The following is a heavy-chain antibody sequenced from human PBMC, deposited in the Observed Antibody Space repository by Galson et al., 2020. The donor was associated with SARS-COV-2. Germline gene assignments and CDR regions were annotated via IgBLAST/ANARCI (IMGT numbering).Heavy chain of an antibody. V-gene: IGHV3-23*01. J-gene: IGHJ4*02. CDR1: GFSFSSYA. Sequence: GESLKISCAASGFSFSSYAMTWVRQAPGKGLEWVASISGRGGRTYYADSVKGRFTISRDNSKKPLYVQMNSLRGEDTAVYYCAKDADYHSSGYQFDSWGQGTLVTVSS. D-gene: IGHD3-22*01. CDR3: AKDADYHSSGYQFDS. CDR2: ISGRGGRT.